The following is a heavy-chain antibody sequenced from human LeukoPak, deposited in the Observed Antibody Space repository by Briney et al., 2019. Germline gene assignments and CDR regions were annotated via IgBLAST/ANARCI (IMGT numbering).Heavy chain of an antibody. CDR1: GYTFTSYY. J-gene: IGHJ4*02. CDR3: AREELLWFGGRNYFDY. Sequence: ASVKVSCKASGYTFTSYYMHWVRQAPGQGLERMGIINPSGDSTSYAQKFQGRVTMTRDTSTSTVYMELSSLRSEDTAVYYCAREELLWFGGRNYFDYWGQGTLVTVSS. CDR2: INPSGDST. V-gene: IGHV1-46*01. D-gene: IGHD3-10*01.